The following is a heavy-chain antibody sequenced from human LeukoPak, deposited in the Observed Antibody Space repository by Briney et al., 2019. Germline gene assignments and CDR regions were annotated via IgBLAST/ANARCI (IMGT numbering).Heavy chain of an antibody. J-gene: IGHJ4*02. V-gene: IGHV1-8*01. Sequence: ASVKVSCKASGYTFTSYDINWVRQATGQGLEWMGWMNPNRGNTGYAQKFQGRVTMTRNTSISTAYMELSSLRSEDTAVYYCARAPSLGYYDSSGYVDYWGQGTLVTVSS. CDR1: GYTFTSYD. D-gene: IGHD3-22*01. CDR2: MNPNRGNT. CDR3: ARAPSLGYYDSSGYVDY.